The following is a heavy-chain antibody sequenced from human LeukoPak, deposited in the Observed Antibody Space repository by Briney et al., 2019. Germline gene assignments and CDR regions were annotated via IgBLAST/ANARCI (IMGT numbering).Heavy chain of an antibody. D-gene: IGHD3-9*01. J-gene: IGHJ3*02. CDR1: GFTFSDYY. CDR3: ARGREDYDILTGYRPEAFDI. V-gene: IGHV3-11*01. CDR2: ISSSGSTI. Sequence: PGGSLRLSCAASGFTFSDYYMSWIRQAPGKGLEWVSYISSSGSTIYYADSVKGRFTISRDNAKNSLYLQMNSLRAEDTAVYYCARGREDYDILTGYRPEAFDIWGQGTMVTVSS.